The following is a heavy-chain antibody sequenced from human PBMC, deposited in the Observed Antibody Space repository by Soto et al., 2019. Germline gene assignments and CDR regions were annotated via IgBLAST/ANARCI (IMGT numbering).Heavy chain of an antibody. V-gene: IGHV3-23*01. CDR3: AKDAVSGDGVWLLDS. D-gene: IGHD4-17*01. J-gene: IGHJ5*02. Sequence: GGSLRLSCAASGFTFSNYAMSWARQAPGRGLEWVSSLLRSGSTTYYADSVKGRFTISSDKSANTLYLQMDSLTAEDTAVYYCAKDAVSGDGVWLLDSWGQGTVVTVSS. CDR1: GFTFSNYA. CDR2: LLRSGSTT.